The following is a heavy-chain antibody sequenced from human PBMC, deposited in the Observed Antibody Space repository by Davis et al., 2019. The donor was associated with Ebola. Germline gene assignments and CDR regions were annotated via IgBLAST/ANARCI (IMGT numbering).Heavy chain of an antibody. CDR1: GGSISSSSYY. J-gene: IGHJ4*02. V-gene: IGHV4-39*01. D-gene: IGHD3-22*01. CDR3: ARRVKYYYDSSGYFTTDYFDY. Sequence: MPSETLSLTCTVSGGSISSSSYYWGWIRPPPGKGLEWIGSIYYSGSTYSNPSLKSRATISVDTSKNQFSLKLSSVTAADTAVYYCARRVKYYYDSSGYFTTDYFDYWGQGTLVTVSS. CDR2: IYYSGST.